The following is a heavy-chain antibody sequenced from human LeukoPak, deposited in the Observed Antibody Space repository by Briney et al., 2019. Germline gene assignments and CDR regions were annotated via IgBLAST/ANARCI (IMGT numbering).Heavy chain of an antibody. CDR3: AREVDYYAFDI. CDR2: ISSSRSYI. D-gene: IGHD3-16*01. J-gene: IGHJ3*02. V-gene: IGHV3-21*01. Sequence: GGSLRLSCAASGFTFSSYSMNWVRQAPGKGLEWVSYISSSRSYIYYADSVKGRFTISRDNAKNSLYLQMNSLRAEDTAVYYCAREVDYYAFDIWGQGTMVTVSS. CDR1: GFTFSSYS.